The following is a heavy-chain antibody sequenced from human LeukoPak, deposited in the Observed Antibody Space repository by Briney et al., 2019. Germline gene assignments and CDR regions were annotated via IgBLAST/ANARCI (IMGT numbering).Heavy chain of an antibody. Sequence: SETLSLTCTVSGGSISSYYWSWIRQPPGKGLEWIGYIYYSGSTNYNPSLKSRVTISVDTSKNQFSLKLTSVTAADTALYYCARGDNINYYDPTWFDPWGQGTLVTVSS. J-gene: IGHJ5*02. D-gene: IGHD3-22*01. CDR2: IYYSGST. CDR3: ARGDNINYYDPTWFDP. V-gene: IGHV4-59*12. CDR1: GGSISSYY.